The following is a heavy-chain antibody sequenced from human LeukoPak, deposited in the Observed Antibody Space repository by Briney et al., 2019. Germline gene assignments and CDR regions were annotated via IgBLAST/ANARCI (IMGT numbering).Heavy chain of an antibody. CDR2: IIPIIGTA. CDR1: GGTFSSYA. D-gene: IGHD3-10*01. V-gene: IGHV1-69*01. CDR3: ARGFYYGSGRYNWFDP. J-gene: IGHJ5*02. Sequence: SVKVSCKASGGTFSSYAISWVRQAPGQGLEWMGGIIPIIGTANYAQKFQGRVTITADESTSTAYMELSSLRSEDTAVYYCARGFYYGSGRYNWFDPWGQGTLVTVSS.